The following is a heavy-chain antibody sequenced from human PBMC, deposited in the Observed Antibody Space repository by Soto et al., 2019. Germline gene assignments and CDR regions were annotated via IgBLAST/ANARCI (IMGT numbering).Heavy chain of an antibody. D-gene: IGHD3-3*01. CDR1: GFTFSSYS. J-gene: IGHJ1*01. Sequence: GGSLRLSCAASGFTFSSYSMNWVRQAPGKGLEWVSSISSSSYIYYADSVKGRFTISRDNAKNSLYLQMNSLRAEDTAVYYCARDPTIFGVVIAEYFQHWGQGTLVTVSS. CDR3: ARDPTIFGVVIAEYFQH. V-gene: IGHV3-21*01. CDR2: ISSSSYI.